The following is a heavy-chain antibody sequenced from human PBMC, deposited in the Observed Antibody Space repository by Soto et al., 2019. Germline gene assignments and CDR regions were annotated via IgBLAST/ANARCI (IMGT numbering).Heavy chain of an antibody. Sequence: RSLTCSVSGGSISSYYWGWIRQPPGKGLEWIGYISYTGSTDYSPSLKSRVTISVDTSKNQFSLKVRSVTAADTAIYFCARHYPIGNNWNYFDYWGRGTLVTVSS. D-gene: IGHD1-1*01. CDR3: ARHYPIGNNWNYFDY. J-gene: IGHJ4*02. CDR1: GGSISSYY. CDR2: ISYTGST. V-gene: IGHV4-59*08.